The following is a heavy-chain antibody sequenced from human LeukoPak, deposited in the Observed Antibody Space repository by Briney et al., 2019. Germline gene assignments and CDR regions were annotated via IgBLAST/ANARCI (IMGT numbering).Heavy chain of an antibody. CDR1: GYTFTSYD. D-gene: IGHD3-16*02. J-gene: IGHJ4*02. V-gene: IGHV1-8*01. CDR3: ATVWYDYVWGSYRYNDY. CDR2: MNPNSGNT. Sequence: ASVKVSCKASGYTFTSYDINWVRQATGQGLEWMGWMNPNSGNTGYAQKFQGRVTMTRNTSISTAYMELSSLRSEDTAVYYCATVWYDYVWGSYRYNDYWGQGTLVTVSS.